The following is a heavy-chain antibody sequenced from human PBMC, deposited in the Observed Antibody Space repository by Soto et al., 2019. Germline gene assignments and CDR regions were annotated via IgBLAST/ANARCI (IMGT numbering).Heavy chain of an antibody. CDR3: ARGHYDFWSGQGEN. Sequence: EVQLVETGGGLIQPGGSLRLSCAASGFTVSSNSMSWVRQAPGKGLEWVSVIYSGGSAYYADSVKGRFTISRDNSKNTLYLQMNSLRAEDTAVYYCARGHYDFWSGQGENWGQGTLVTVSS. CDR1: GFTVSSNS. J-gene: IGHJ4*02. V-gene: IGHV3-53*02. CDR2: IYSGGSA. D-gene: IGHD3-3*01.